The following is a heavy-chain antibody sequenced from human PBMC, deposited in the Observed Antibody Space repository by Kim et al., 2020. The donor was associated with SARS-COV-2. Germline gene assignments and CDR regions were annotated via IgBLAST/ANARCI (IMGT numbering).Heavy chain of an antibody. Sequence: SVKVSCKASGGTFSSYAISWVRQAPGQGLEWMGRIIPILGIANYAQKFQGRVTITADKSTSTAYMELSSLRSEDTAVYYCAREAGVWMEQWGYCSSTSCQYNWFDPCGEGTLVTVSS. CDR3: AREAGVWMEQWGYCSSTSCQYNWFDP. J-gene: IGHJ5*02. V-gene: IGHV1-69*04. D-gene: IGHD2-2*01. CDR2: IIPILGIA. CDR1: GGTFSSYA.